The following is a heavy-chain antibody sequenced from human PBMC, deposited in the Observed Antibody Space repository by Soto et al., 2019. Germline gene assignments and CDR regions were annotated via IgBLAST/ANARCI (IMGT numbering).Heavy chain of an antibody. CDR3: ERVYSSGWEGNFDY. CDR1: GGSISSYY. CDR2: IYYSGST. V-gene: IGHV4-59*01. Sequence: SETLSLTCTVSGGSISSYYWSWIRQPPGKGLEWIGYIYYSGSTNYNPSLKSRVTISVDTSKNQFSLKLSSVTAADTAVYYCERVYSSGWEGNFDYWGQGTLVTVSS. D-gene: IGHD6-19*01. J-gene: IGHJ4*02.